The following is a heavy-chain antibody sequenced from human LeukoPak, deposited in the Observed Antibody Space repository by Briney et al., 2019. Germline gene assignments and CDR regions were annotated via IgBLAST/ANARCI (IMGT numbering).Heavy chain of an antibody. V-gene: IGHV3-23*01. CDR2: ISGSGGST. CDR1: GFTFDDYA. CDR3: AKVSLFRYSGSYEDY. D-gene: IGHD1-26*01. Sequence: GGSLRLSCAASGFTFDDYAMHWVRQAPGKGLEWVSAISGSGGSTYYADSVKGRFTISRDNSKNTLYLQMNSLRAEDTAVYYCAKVSLFRYSGSYEDYWGQGTLVTVSS. J-gene: IGHJ4*02.